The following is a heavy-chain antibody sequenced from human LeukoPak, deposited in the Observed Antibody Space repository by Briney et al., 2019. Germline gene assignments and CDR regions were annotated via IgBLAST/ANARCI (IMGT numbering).Heavy chain of an antibody. J-gene: IGHJ4*02. D-gene: IGHD3-10*01. Sequence: GASAKVSCKASGYTFTSYDINWVRQATGQGLEWKGWMNPNSGNTGYAQKFQGRVTMTRNTSISTAYMELSSLRSEDTAVYYCARGSPDYYGSGGFWGQGTLVTVSS. CDR2: MNPNSGNT. CDR1: GYTFTSYD. V-gene: IGHV1-8*01. CDR3: ARGSPDYYGSGGF.